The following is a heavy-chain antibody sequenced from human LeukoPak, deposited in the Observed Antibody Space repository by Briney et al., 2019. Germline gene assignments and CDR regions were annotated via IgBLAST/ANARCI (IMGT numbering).Heavy chain of an antibody. CDR2: MNPNSGNT. D-gene: IGHD6-13*01. V-gene: IGHV1-8*01. CDR1: GYTFTSYD. CDR3: ARDFPSSSWYPFNYYYYGMDV. J-gene: IGHJ6*02. Sequence: ASVTVSCTASGYTFTSYDINWVRQATGQGLEWMGWMNPNSGNTGYAQKFQGRVTMTRNTSISTAYMELSSLRSEDTAVYYCARDFPSSSWYPFNYYYYGMDVWGQGTTVTVSS.